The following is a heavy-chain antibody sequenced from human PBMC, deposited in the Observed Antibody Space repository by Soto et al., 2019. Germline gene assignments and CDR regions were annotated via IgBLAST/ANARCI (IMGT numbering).Heavy chain of an antibody. J-gene: IGHJ5*02. CDR2: IYYSGST. V-gene: IGHV4-31*03. Sequence: QVQLQESGPGLVKPSQTLSLTCTVSGGSISSGGYYWTWIRQHPGKGLEWIGYIYYSGSTYYNPSRKRRVTQSVNTSKNQFSLHLSSVTATHTAVYYCATSVFPWGQGTLVTVSS. CDR3: ATSVFP. CDR1: GGSISSGGYY.